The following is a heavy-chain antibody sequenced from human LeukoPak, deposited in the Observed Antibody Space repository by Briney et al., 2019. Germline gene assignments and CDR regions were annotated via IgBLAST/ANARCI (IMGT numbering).Heavy chain of an antibody. V-gene: IGHV3-23*01. CDR1: GGSMSTYY. Sequence: ETLSLTCTVSGGSMSTYYWTWVRQAPGKGLEWVSAISGSGVSTYYADSVKGRFTISRDNSKNTLYLQMNSLRAEDTAVYYCAKYVIQQLRTSGYDYFDWWGQGTLVTVSS. CDR2: ISGSGVST. CDR3: AKYVIQQLRTSGYDYFDW. D-gene: IGHD5-12*01. J-gene: IGHJ4*02.